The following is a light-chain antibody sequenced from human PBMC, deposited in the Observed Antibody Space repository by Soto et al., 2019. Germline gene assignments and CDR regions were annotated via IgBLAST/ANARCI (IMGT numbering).Light chain of an antibody. CDR2: EVT. V-gene: IGLV2-23*02. Sequence: SALTQPVSVSGSSVQSIALSCTGTRRDVETYNLVAWYQQHPGKAPKLLIYEVTTRPSGLSDRFSGSKSGNTASLTISGLQAEDEADYYCCSYAGGNTFTYVFGNGTKVTVL. J-gene: IGLJ1*01. CDR1: RRDVETYNL. CDR3: CSYAGGNTFTYV.